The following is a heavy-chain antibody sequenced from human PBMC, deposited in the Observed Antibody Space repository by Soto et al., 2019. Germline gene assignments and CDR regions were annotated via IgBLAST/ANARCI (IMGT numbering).Heavy chain of an antibody. CDR1: GDSVSSNSAA. CDR3: ARDRGCSGVYGMDV. V-gene: IGHV6-1*01. J-gene: IGHJ6*02. Sequence: TQTLSITCAISGDSVSSNSAAWNWIRQSPSRGLEWLVRTYYRSKWYNDYAVSVKSRITINPDTSKNQFSLQLNSVTPEDTAVYYCARDRGCSGVYGMDVWGQGTTVTVSS. D-gene: IGHD2-15*01. CDR2: TYYRSKWYN.